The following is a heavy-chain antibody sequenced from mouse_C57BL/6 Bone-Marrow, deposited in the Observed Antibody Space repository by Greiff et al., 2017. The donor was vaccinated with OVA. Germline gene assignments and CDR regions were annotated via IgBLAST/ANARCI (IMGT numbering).Heavy chain of an antibody. CDR3: ARYKKLDYFDY. J-gene: IGHJ2*01. V-gene: IGHV7-3*01. D-gene: IGHD4-1*01. CDR2: ISNKANGYTT. Sequence: EVKLVESGGGLVQPGGSLSLSCAASGFTFTDYYMSWVRQPPGKALEWLGFISNKANGYTTEYSASVKGRFTISRDNSQSILYLQMNALRAEDSATYYCARYKKLDYFDYWGQGTTLTVSS. CDR1: GFTFTDYY.